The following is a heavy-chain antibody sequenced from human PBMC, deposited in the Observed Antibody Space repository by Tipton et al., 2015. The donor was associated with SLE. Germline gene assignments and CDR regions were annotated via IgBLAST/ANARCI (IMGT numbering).Heavy chain of an antibody. J-gene: IGHJ4*01. Sequence: SLRLSCAASGFTFSSYGMHWVRQAPGKGLEWVAFIRYDGSNKYYADSVKGQFTISRDNSKNTLYLQMNSLRAEDTAVYYCAKAGAEQWLVRAGVYFDYWGQGTLVTVSS. V-gene: IGHV3-30*02. D-gene: IGHD6-19*01. CDR1: GFTFSSYG. CDR3: AKAGAEQWLVRAGVYFDY. CDR2: IRYDGSNK.